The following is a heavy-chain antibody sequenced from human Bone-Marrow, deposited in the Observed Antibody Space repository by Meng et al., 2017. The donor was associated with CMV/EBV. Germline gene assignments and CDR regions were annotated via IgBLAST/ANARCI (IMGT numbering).Heavy chain of an antibody. CDR1: GFTFSSYE. D-gene: IGHD6-13*01. CDR3: ASGSDSRYFDY. Sequence: GGSLRLSCAASGFTFSSYEMNWVRQAPGKGLEWVSYISSSGSTIYYADSVKGRFTVSRDNAKNSLYLQMDSLRVDDTAIYYCASGSDSRYFDYWGQGTLVTVSS. J-gene: IGHJ4*02. CDR2: ISSSGSTI. V-gene: IGHV3-48*03.